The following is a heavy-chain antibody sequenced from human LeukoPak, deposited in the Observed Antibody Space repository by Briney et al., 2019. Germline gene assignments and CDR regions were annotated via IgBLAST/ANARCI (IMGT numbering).Heavy chain of an antibody. CDR2: IFHSGST. CDR1: GASIGGCNYY. D-gene: IGHD6-19*01. J-gene: IGHJ4*02. CDR3: ARHSSGWTPYFDY. V-gene: IGHV4-39*01. Sequence: SETLSLTCTVSGASIGGCNYYWGWIRQPPGKGLEWIGSIFHSGSTYYNPSLKSRLTISVDTSKNQFSLKLSSVTAADTAVYYCARHSSGWTPYFDYWGQGTLVTVSS.